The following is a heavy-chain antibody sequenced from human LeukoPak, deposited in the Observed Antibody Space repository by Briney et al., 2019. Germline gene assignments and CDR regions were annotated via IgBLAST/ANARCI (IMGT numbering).Heavy chain of an antibody. CDR2: IIPIFGTA. V-gene: IGHV1-69*05. CDR1: GGTFSSYA. D-gene: IGHD3-22*01. Sequence: ASVKVSCKASGGTFSSYAMSWVRQAPGQGLEWMGRIIPIFGTANYAQKFQGRVTITTDESTSTAYMELSSLRSEDTAVYYCARETMIVVVTNDWYFDLWGRGTLVTVSS. J-gene: IGHJ2*01. CDR3: ARETMIVVVTNDWYFDL.